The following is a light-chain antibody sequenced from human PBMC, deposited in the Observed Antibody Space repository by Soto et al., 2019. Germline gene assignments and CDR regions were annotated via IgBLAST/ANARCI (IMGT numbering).Light chain of an antibody. CDR2: DAS. CDR3: QQRSYWPT. J-gene: IGKJ1*01. V-gene: IGKV3-11*01. CDR1: QSVSSF. Sequence: IVLTQSPATLSLSPGERATLSCRASQSVSSFLAWYQQKPGQAPRLLIYDASNRATGIPARFSGSGSGTDFTLTISSLEPEDFAVYYCQQRSYWPTFGQGTKVDIK.